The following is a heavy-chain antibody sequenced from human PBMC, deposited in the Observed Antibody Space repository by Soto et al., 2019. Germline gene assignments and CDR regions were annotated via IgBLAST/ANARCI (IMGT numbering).Heavy chain of an antibody. CDR2: ISYDGNNK. CDR1: GFTFKSYG. V-gene: IGHV3-30*18. Sequence: GGSLRLSCAASGFTFKSYGMHWVRQAPGKGLEWVAVISYDGNNKYYADSVKGRFTISRDIPKNTLYLQLNSLRAEDTAVYYCAKEGLYKTLDYWGQGTLVTVSS. D-gene: IGHD1-1*01. CDR3: AKEGLYKTLDY. J-gene: IGHJ4*02.